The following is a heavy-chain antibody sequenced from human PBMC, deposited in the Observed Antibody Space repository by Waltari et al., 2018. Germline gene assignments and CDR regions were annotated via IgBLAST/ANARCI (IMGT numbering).Heavy chain of an antibody. CDR3: ARGLYYYDSSGAFDI. V-gene: IGHV4-34*01. J-gene: IGHJ3*02. CDR2: INHSGST. D-gene: IGHD3-22*01. Sequence: QVQLQQWGAGLLKPSETLSLTCAVYGGSFSGYYWSWIRQPPGKGLEWIGEINHSGSTNYNPSLKSRVTISVDTSKNQFSLKLSSVTAADTAVYYCARGLYYYDSSGAFDIWGQGTMVTVSS. CDR1: GGSFSGYY.